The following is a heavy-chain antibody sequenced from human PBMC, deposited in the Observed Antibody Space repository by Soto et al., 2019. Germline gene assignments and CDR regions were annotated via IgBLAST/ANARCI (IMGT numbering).Heavy chain of an antibody. CDR3: ARGQSGYSSGWWTQYYYYGMDV. J-gene: IGHJ6*02. V-gene: IGHV6-1*01. D-gene: IGHD6-19*01. Sequence: SQTLSLTCAISGDSVSSNSAAWNWIRQSPSRGLEWLGRTYYRSKWYNDYAVSVKSRITINPDTSKNQFSLQLNSVTPEDTAVYYCARGQSGYSSGWWTQYYYYGMDVWGQGTTVTVSS. CDR1: GDSVSSNSAA. CDR2: TYYRSKWYN.